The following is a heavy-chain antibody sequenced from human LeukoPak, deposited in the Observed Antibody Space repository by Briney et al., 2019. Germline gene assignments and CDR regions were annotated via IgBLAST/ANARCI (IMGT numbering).Heavy chain of an antibody. CDR2: IYYSGST. CDR3: ASRSSSSTGTGTFDY. J-gene: IGHJ4*02. V-gene: IGHV4-30-4*08. CDR1: GGSISSGDYY. D-gene: IGHD6-13*01. Sequence: SQTLSLTCTVSGGSISSGDYYWSWIRQHPGKGLEWIGYIYYSGSTYYNPSLKSRVTISVDTSKNQFSLKLSSVTAADTAVYYCASRSSSSTGTGTFDYWGQGTLVTVSS.